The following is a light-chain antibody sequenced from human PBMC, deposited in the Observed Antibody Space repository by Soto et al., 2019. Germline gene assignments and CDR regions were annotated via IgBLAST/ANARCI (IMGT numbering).Light chain of an antibody. CDR3: AAWDDSLNGYV. Sequence: CVLTQPPSASGTPGRRVTISCPGSSSNIGSNSVNWYQQLPGTAPKLLIYSNDRRPSGVPDRFSGSKSGTSASLAISGLQSEHEADYYCAAWDDSLNGYVFGTGTKVTVL. V-gene: IGLV1-44*01. CDR1: SSNIGSNS. J-gene: IGLJ1*01. CDR2: SND.